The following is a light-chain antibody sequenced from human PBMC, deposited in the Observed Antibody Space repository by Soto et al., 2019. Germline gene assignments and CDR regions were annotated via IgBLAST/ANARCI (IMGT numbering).Light chain of an antibody. CDR2: GAS. CDR3: QHYNELPLI. J-gene: IGKJ4*01. CDR1: QSVSTN. Sequence: EIVMTQSPATLSVSPGERATLSCRASQSVSTNLAWYQQKPGQGPRLLIFGASTRAIGIPARFSGSGSGTDFTLTISSLQSEDFAVYYCQHYNELPLIFGGGTKVDI. V-gene: IGKV3-15*01.